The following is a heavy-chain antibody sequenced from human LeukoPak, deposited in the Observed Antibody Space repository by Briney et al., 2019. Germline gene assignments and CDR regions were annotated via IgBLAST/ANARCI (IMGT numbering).Heavy chain of an antibody. V-gene: IGHV4-34*01. Sequence: SETLSLTCAVYGGSFSGYYWSWIRQPPGKGLEWIGGINHSGSTNYNPSLKSRVTISVDTSKNQFSLKLSSVTAADTAVYYCARVNMIVNWGQGTLVTVSS. CDR3: ARVNMIVN. J-gene: IGHJ4*02. D-gene: IGHD3-22*01. CDR1: GGSFSGYY. CDR2: INHSGST.